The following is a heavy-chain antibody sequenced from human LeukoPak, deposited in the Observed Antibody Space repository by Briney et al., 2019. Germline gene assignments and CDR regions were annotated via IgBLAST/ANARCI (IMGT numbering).Heavy chain of an antibody. D-gene: IGHD3-3*01. CDR1: GGSFSGYY. Sequence: SETLSLTCAVSGGSFSGYYWSWLRQPPGKGLEWIGEINHSGSTNYNPSLKSRVTISVDTSKNQFSLKLSSVTAADTAVYYCAREKAYYDFWCGFEWGQGTLVTVSS. J-gene: IGHJ4*02. V-gene: IGHV4-34*01. CDR3: AREKAYYDFWCGFE. CDR2: INHSGST.